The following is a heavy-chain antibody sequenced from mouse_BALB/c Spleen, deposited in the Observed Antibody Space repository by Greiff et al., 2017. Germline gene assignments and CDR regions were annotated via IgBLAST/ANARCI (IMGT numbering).Heavy chain of an antibody. CDR2: INSNGGST. V-gene: IGHV5-6-2*01. D-gene: IGHD4-1*01. CDR1: GFTFSSYY. CDR3: ARQGLGWDGYFDV. Sequence: EVMLVESGGGLVKLGGSLKLSCAASGFTFSSYYMSWVRQTPEKRLELVAAINSNGGSTYYPDTVKGRFTISRDNAKNTLYLQMSSLKSEDTALYYCARQGLGWDGYFDVWGAGTTVTVSS. J-gene: IGHJ1*01.